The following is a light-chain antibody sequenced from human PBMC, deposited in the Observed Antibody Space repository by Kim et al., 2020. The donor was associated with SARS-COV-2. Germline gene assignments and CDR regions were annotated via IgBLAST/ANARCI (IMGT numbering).Light chain of an antibody. CDR2: AAS. V-gene: IGKV1-39*01. J-gene: IGKJ1*01. Sequence: DIQMTQSPSSLSASVGDRVTITCRASQSVISYLNWYQQRPGKAPKLLIYAASNLQIGVPSRFSGSGSGTYLTLTIASLQPEDFATYFCQQTYIPPWTFGQGTKVDIK. CDR1: QSVISY. CDR3: QQTYIPPWT.